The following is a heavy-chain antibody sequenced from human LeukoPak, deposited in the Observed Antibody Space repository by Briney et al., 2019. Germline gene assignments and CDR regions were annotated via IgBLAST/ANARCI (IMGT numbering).Heavy chain of an antibody. V-gene: IGHV4-59*11. CDR3: ARRGRITIFGPRDNWFDP. D-gene: IGHD3-9*01. J-gene: IGHJ5*02. CDR1: GGSFTDHY. Sequence: SETLSLTCSVSGGSFTDHYWTWIRQPPGKGLEWIGYIDYSGSTDYNPSLKSRVTISVVASKNQFSLKLSSVTAADTAVYYCARRGRITIFGPRDNWFDPWGQGTLVTVSS. CDR2: IDYSGST.